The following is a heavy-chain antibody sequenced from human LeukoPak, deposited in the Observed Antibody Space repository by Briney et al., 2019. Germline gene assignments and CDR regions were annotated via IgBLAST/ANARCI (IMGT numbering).Heavy chain of an antibody. D-gene: IGHD6-13*01. Sequence: HAGGSLRLSCAASGFTFSNYAMSWVRQAPGKGLEWVSVISGSGGSTYYADSVKGRFTISRDNSKNTLYLQMDSLRAEDTAVYYCARLHSSWYSGYFDYWGQGTLVPVSS. J-gene: IGHJ4*02. V-gene: IGHV3-23*01. CDR2: ISGSGGST. CDR3: ARLHSSWYSGYFDY. CDR1: GFTFSNYA.